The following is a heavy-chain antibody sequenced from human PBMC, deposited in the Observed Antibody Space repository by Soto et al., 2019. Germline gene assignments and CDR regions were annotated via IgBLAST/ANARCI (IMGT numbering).Heavy chain of an antibody. J-gene: IGHJ6*02. Sequence: PGGSLRLSCADSGFTFSSYWMSWVRQAPGQGLEWVANVKYDGSQTYYVGSVKGRFTISRDNTKNSLYLQMNSLRAEDTAVYYCTRDFRGSLDYGMDVWGQGTTVTVSS. V-gene: IGHV3-7*01. CDR1: GFTFSSYW. D-gene: IGHD3-10*01. CDR3: TRDFRGSLDYGMDV. CDR2: VKYDGSQT.